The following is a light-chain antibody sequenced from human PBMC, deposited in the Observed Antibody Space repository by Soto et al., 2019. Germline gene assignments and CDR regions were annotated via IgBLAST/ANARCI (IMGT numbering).Light chain of an antibody. J-gene: IGKJ1*01. V-gene: IGKV3-20*01. CDR3: QQYSSSPRT. CDR1: QTVSSTY. CDR2: GAS. Sequence: EIVLTQSPGTLSLSPGERATLFCRASQTVSSTYLAWYQQKPGQAPRLLIYGASFRASGIPDRFSGSGSGTDFTLTISRLEPEDFAVYYCQQYSSSPRTFGQGTKVDIK.